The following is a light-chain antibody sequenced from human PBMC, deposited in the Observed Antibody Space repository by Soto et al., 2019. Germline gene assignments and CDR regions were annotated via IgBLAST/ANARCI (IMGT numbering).Light chain of an antibody. CDR1: QTISSW. Sequence: DIQMTQSTSTLSGSVGDRVTITCRASQTISSWLAWYQQKPGKAPKLLIYKASSLESGVPSRFSGSGSGTEFTLTISSLQPDDFATYYCQQYNSYPWTFGQGTKVDIK. V-gene: IGKV1-5*03. CDR2: KAS. CDR3: QQYNSYPWT. J-gene: IGKJ1*01.